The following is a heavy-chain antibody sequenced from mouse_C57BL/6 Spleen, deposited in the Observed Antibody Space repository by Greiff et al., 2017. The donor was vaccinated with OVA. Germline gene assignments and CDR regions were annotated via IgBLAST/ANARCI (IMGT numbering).Heavy chain of an antibody. CDR3: AREGLSTVAY. D-gene: IGHD1-1*01. CDR2: IDPSASST. J-gene: IGHJ3*01. CDR1: GYTFTSYW. V-gene: IGHV1-59*01. Sequence: QVQLQQPGAELVRPGTSVKLSCKASGYTFTSYWLHWVKQRPGQGLEWIGVIDPSASSTNYNQKFKGKATLPVETYSSTAYMPLSSLTSEDSAVYYCAREGLSTVAYWGQGTLVTVSA.